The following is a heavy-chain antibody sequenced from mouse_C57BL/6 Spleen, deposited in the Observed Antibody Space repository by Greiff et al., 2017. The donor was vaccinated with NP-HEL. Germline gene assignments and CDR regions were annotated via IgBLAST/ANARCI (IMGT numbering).Heavy chain of an antibody. CDR3: ARSAGKDAMDY. CDR1: GYAFSSYW. V-gene: IGHV1-80*01. CDR2: IYPGDGDT. D-gene: IGHD1-3*01. J-gene: IGHJ4*01. Sequence: LVESGAELVKPGASVKISCKASGYAFSSYWMNWVKQRPGKGLEWIGQIYPGDGDTNYNGKFKGKATLTADKSSSTAYMQLSSLTSEDSAVYFCARSAGKDAMDYWGQGTSVTVSS.